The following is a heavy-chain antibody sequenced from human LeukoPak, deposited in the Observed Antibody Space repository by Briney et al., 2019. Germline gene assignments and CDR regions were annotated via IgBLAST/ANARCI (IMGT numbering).Heavy chain of an antibody. Sequence: GGSLRLSCVVSGFTFSSYWMSWVRQAPGKGLEWVANIKQDGSEKYYVDSVKGRFTMSRDNAKKSLSLQMNSLRVEDTAIYYCARGPGRSNAFDIWGQGTLVTVSS. J-gene: IGHJ4*02. D-gene: IGHD3-16*01. CDR3: ARGPGRSNAFDI. CDR1: GFTFSSYW. CDR2: IKQDGSEK. V-gene: IGHV3-7*01.